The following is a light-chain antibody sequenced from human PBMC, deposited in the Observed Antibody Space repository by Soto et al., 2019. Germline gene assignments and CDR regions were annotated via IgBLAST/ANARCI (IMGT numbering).Light chain of an antibody. J-gene: IGLJ3*02. Sequence: QSALTQPASVSGSPGQSITISCTGTSSDVGNYDLVSWYQHHPGEAPKLMIYEATRRPSGISDRFSGSKSGNTASLTISGLQAEDEAHYYCCSYAGSNSWVFGGGTKLTV. CDR2: EAT. CDR3: CSYAGSNSWV. V-gene: IGLV2-23*01. CDR1: SSDVGNYDL.